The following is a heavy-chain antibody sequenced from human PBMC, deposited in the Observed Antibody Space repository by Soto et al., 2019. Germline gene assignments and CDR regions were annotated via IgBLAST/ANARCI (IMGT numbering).Heavy chain of an antibody. V-gene: IGHV4-31*03. J-gene: IGHJ5*02. CDR3: ARSQYSYGYLNWFDP. CDR2: IYYSGST. CDR1: GGSISSGGYY. D-gene: IGHD5-18*01. Sequence: TLSVTCTVSGGSISSGGYYWSWIRQHPGKGLEWIGYIYYSGSTYYDPSLKSRVTISVDTSKNQFSLKLSSVTAADTAVYYCARSQYSYGYLNWFDPWGQGTLITVSS.